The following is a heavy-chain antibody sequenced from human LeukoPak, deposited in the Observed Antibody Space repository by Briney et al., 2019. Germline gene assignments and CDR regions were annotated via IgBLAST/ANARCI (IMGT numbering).Heavy chain of an antibody. CDR1: GGSISSNNW. CDR3: ARNGAYRLDY. J-gene: IGHJ4*02. D-gene: IGHD1-26*01. V-gene: IGHV4-4*02. CDR2: IFHSGST. Sequence: PSETLSLTCAVSGGSISSNNWWSWVRQSPGKGLEWIGEIFHSGSTNYNPPLKSRVTISMDHSKNQISLELTSVTAADTAVYYCARNGAYRLDYWGQGTLVTVSS.